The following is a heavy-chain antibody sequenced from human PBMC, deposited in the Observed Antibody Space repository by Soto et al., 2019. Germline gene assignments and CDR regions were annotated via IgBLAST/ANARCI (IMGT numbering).Heavy chain of an antibody. CDR3: AKDLLRESYFYYGMDV. Sequence: EVQLLESGGGLVQPGGSLRVSCAASGFTFSAYAMTWVRQAPGKGLEWVSGISGSGGNTYYADSVKGRITISRDNSENTLFLQMNSLRAEDSAVYYCAKDLLRESYFYYGMDVWGQGTTVTVSS. V-gene: IGHV3-23*01. CDR2: ISGSGGNT. D-gene: IGHD1-26*01. J-gene: IGHJ6*02. CDR1: GFTFSAYA.